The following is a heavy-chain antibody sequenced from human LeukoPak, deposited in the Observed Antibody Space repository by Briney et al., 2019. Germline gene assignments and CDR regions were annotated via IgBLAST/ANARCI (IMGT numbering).Heavy chain of an antibody. CDR1: GGSISGYY. CDR2: IYYSGST. D-gene: IGHD2-15*01. V-gene: IGHV4-59*01. CDR3: ARDMRCSGGSCYDAFDI. J-gene: IGHJ3*02. Sequence: PSETLSLTCTVSGGSISGYYWSWIRQPPGKGLEWIGYIYYSGSTNYNPSLKSRVTISVDTSKNQFSLKLSSVTAADTAVYYCARDMRCSGGSCYDAFDIWGQGTMVTVSS.